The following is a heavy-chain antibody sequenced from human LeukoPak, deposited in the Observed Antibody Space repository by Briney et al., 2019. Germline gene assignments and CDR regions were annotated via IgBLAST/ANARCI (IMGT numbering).Heavy chain of an antibody. V-gene: IGHV3-30*02. J-gene: IGHJ5*02. CDR2: IGYNGSNK. D-gene: IGHD2-2*01. CDR3: AKRPSVGGYCSSTSCYGNWFDP. CDR1: GFTFSSYG. Sequence: GGSLRLSCAASGFTFSSYGMHWVRQAPGKGLEWVAFIGYNGSNKYYADSVKGRFTISRDNSKNTLYLQMNSLRAEDTAVYYCAKRPSVGGYCSSTSCYGNWFDPWGQGTLVTVSS.